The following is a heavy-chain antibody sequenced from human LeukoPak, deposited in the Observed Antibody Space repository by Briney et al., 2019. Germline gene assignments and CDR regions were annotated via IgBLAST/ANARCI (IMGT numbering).Heavy chain of an antibody. CDR1: GFTFSSYA. V-gene: IGHV3-23*01. J-gene: IGHJ4*02. CDR3: AKHSEYYYDSSGTRFDY. D-gene: IGHD3-22*01. Sequence: GGSLRLSCAASGFTFSSYAMGWVRQAPGKGLEWVSGSSASGGTTDYADPVKGRFTISRDNSKNTLYLQMNSPRAEDTAVYYCAKHSEYYYDSSGTRFDYWGQGTLVTVSS. CDR2: SSASGGTT.